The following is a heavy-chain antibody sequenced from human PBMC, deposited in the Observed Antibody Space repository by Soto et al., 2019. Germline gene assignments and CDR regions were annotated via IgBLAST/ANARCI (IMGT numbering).Heavy chain of an antibody. CDR1: GFSFTSYG. Sequence: QVQLVQSGPDLKKPGASVKVSCNSSGFSFTSYGFSWVRQAPGAGLEWMGWVSAHNGYTTYAQKFMGRVTMTTDPSTNTVYMELRSLTSYDTAVYYCARAGTSVAGALCDSWGQGTLITVSS. CDR3: ARAGTSVAGALCDS. CDR2: VSAHNGYT. V-gene: IGHV1-18*01. J-gene: IGHJ4*02. D-gene: IGHD1-1*01.